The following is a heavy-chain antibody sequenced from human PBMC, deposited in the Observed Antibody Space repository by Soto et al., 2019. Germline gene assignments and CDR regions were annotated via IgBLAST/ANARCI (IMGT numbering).Heavy chain of an antibody. CDR3: TTDITYYDFWRGKVQTFVY. CDR1: GFTFSNAW. V-gene: IGHV3-15*01. CDR2: IKSKTDGGTT. D-gene: IGHD3-3*01. J-gene: IGHJ4*02. Sequence: GGSLRISCAASGFTFSNAWMSWVRQAPGKGLEWVGRIKSKTDGGTTDYAAPVKGRFTISRDDSKNTLYLQMNSLKTEDTAVYYCTTDITYYDFWRGKVQTFVYWGPGTLLTVST.